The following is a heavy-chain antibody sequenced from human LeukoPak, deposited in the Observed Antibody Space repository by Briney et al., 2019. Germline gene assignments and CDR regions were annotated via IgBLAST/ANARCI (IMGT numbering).Heavy chain of an antibody. V-gene: IGHV3-15*01. CDR1: GFTFSNAW. CDR3: RSGSGQGAFDY. D-gene: IGHD2-15*01. J-gene: IGHJ4*02. Sequence: PGGSLRLSCAASGFTFSNAWMNWVRQAPGKGLDWVGLIRSKTDGGTTDYVAAVKGRFTISRNDSVNTHYLQLNSLKTEDTAVYNCRSGSGQGAFDYWGPGTLVTVS. CDR2: IRSKTDGGTT.